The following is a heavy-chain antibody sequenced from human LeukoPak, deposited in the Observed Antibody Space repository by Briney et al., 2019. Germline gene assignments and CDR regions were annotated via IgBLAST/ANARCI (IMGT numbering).Heavy chain of an antibody. J-gene: IGHJ4*02. CDR2: IKSKTDGGTT. Sequence: GGSLRLSCAASGFTFSNAWMSWVRQAPGKGLEWVGRIKSKTDGGTTDYAAPVKGRFTISRDDSKNTLYLQMNSLKTEDTAVYYCTTDRYYYDSSGYYWYLDYWGQGTLVTVSS. D-gene: IGHD3-22*01. CDR3: TTDRYYYDSSGYYWYLDY. V-gene: IGHV3-15*01. CDR1: GFTFSNAW.